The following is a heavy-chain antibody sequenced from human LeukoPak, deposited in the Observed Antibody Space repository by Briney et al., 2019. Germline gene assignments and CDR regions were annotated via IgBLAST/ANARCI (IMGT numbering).Heavy chain of an antibody. CDR1: GYTFTSYD. CDR3: ARDRWLQSNYYMDV. CDR2: MNPNSGDT. D-gene: IGHD5-24*01. J-gene: IGHJ6*03. V-gene: IGHV1-8*01. Sequence: ASVKVSCKASGYTFTSYDINWVRQATGQGLEWMGWMNPNSGDTGYAQKFQGRVTMTRNTSISTAYMELSSLRSEDTAVYYCARDRWLQSNYYMDVWGKGTTVTISS.